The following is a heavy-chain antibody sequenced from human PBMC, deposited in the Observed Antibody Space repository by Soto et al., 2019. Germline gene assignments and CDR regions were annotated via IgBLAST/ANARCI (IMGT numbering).Heavy chain of an antibody. Sequence: QVQLVESGGGVVQPGRSLRLSCAASGFTFSSYAMHWVRQAQGKGLEWVAVISYDGSNKYYADSVKGRFTISRDNSKNTRYLQMNSLRAEDTAVFYCARDPGLAARPLVCMDVWGQGTTVTVSS. CDR2: ISYDGSNK. CDR3: ARDPGLAARPLVCMDV. J-gene: IGHJ6*02. D-gene: IGHD6-6*01. CDR1: GFTFSSYA. V-gene: IGHV3-30*04.